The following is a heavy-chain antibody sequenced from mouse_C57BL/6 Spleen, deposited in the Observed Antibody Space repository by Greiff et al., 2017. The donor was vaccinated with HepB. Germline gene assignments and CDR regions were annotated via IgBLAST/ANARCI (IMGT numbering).Heavy chain of an antibody. V-gene: IGHV2-5*01. D-gene: IGHD1-1*01. CDR2: IWRGGST. CDR3: AKNRGSSYWYFDV. J-gene: IGHJ1*03. CDR1: GFSLTSYG. Sequence: VMLVESGPGLVQPSQSLSITCTVSGFSLTSYGVHWVRQSPGKGLEWLGVIWRGGSTDYNAAFMSRLSITKDNSKSQVFFKMNSLQADDTAIYYCAKNRGSSYWYFDVWGTGTTVTVSS.